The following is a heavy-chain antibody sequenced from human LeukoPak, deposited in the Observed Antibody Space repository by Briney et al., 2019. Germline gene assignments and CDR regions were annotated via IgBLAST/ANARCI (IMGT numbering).Heavy chain of an antibody. V-gene: IGHV3-33*01. Sequence: GGSLRLSCAASGFTFSSYGMHWVRQAPGKGLEWVAVIWYDGSNKYYADSVKGRFTISRDNSKNTLYLQMNSLRAEDTAMYYCARDGGWYFTEKYYFDYWGQGTLVTVSS. CDR2: IWYDGSNK. D-gene: IGHD6-19*01. CDR1: GFTFSSYG. J-gene: IGHJ4*02. CDR3: ARDGGWYFTEKYYFDY.